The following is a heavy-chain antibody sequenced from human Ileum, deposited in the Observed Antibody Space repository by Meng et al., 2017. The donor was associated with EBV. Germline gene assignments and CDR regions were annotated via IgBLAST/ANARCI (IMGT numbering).Heavy chain of an antibody. Sequence: VRVREFGPVLVKPAATLPLPCAVSGASITNHNWWAWVRQPPGKGLEWIGEIPHRGSSAYNPSLKSRVSMSIDKSKNQFSLKLTSVTAADTAVYHCLRGSGGSVWGQGTLVTVSS. J-gene: IGHJ1*01. V-gene: IGHV4-4*02. CDR1: GASITNHNW. D-gene: IGHD3-10*01. CDR3: LRGSGGSV. CDR2: IPHRGSS.